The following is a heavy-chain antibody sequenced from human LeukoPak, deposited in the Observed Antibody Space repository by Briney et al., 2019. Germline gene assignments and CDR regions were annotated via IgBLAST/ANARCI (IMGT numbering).Heavy chain of an antibody. V-gene: IGHV1-46*01. Sequence: GASLKVSCKASGYTFTSYYIHWVRQAPGQGLEWMGVINPSGGGTSYAQKFQGRVTVTRDTSTATVYMDLSSLRSEDTAVYYCARGYYGGLAWCDYWGQGTLVTVSS. CDR1: GYTFTSYY. CDR3: ARGYYGGLAWCDY. D-gene: IGHD4-23*01. J-gene: IGHJ4*02. CDR2: INPSGGGT.